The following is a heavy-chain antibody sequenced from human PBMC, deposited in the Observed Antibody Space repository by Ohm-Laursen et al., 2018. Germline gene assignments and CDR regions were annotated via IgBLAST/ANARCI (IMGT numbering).Heavy chain of an antibody. CDR2: ISSSGSTI. J-gene: IGHJ4*02. CDR1: GFTFSDYY. Sequence: GSLRLSCTASGFTFSDYYMSWIRQAPGKGLEWVSYISSSGSTIYYADSVKGRFTTSRDNAKNSLYLQMNSLRAEDTAVYYCARDSILDYFDYWGQGTLVTVSS. CDR3: ARDSILDYFDY. V-gene: IGHV3-11*01.